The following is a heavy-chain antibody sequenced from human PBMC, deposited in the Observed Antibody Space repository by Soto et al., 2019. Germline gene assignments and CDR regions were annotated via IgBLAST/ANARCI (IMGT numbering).Heavy chain of an antibody. CDR1: GYPFTGYY. CDR2: INPNSGGT. CDR3: ARESSYGPWTSTYFDY. V-gene: IGHV1-2*04. J-gene: IGHJ4*02. D-gene: IGHD5-18*01. Sequence: GSGKVCFKASGYPFTGYYMHLVRQAPGQGLEWMGWINPNSGGTNYSQKFQGWVTMTRDTSISTAYMELSRLRSDDTAVYYCARESSYGPWTSTYFDYWGQGTMVTVSS.